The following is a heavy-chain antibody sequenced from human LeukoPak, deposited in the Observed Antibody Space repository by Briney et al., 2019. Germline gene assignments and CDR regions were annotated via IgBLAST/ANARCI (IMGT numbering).Heavy chain of an antibody. Sequence: GGSLRLSCAASGSTFSSYAMSWVRQAPGKGLEWVSAISGSGGSTYYADSVKGRFTISRDNSKNTLYLQMNSLRAEDTAVYYCAKDLDLGYDFWSGYYTFDYWGQGTLVTVSS. CDR2: ISGSGGST. CDR3: AKDLDLGYDFWSGYYTFDY. J-gene: IGHJ4*02. V-gene: IGHV3-23*01. CDR1: GSTFSSYA. D-gene: IGHD3-3*01.